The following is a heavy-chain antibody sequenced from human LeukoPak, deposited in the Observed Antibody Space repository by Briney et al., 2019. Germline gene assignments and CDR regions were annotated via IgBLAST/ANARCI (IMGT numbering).Heavy chain of an antibody. CDR2: IYYSGST. CDR1: GGSISSHY. CDR3: ARRRRGFGEFSFDY. J-gene: IGHJ4*02. D-gene: IGHD3-10*01. Sequence: SETLSLTCTVSGGSISSHYWSWIRQPPGKGLEWIGYIYYSGSTNYNPSLKSRVTISVDTSKNQFSLKLSSVTAADTAVYYCARRRRGFGEFSFDYWGQGTLVTVSS. V-gene: IGHV4-59*11.